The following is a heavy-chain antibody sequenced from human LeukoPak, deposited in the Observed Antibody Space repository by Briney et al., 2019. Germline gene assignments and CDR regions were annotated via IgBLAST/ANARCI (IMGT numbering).Heavy chain of an antibody. CDR2: IIPIFGTA. CDR3: ARVLGTPKITIFGVVIIDYYYYYMDV. D-gene: IGHD3-3*01. J-gene: IGHJ6*03. V-gene: IGHV1-69*05. CDR1: GGTFSSYA. Sequence: SVKVSCKASGGTFSSYAISWVRQAPGQGLEWMGGIIPIFGTANYAQKFQGRVTITTDESTSTAYMELSSLRSEDTAVYYCARVLGTPKITIFGVVIIDYYYYYMDVWGKGTTVTVSS.